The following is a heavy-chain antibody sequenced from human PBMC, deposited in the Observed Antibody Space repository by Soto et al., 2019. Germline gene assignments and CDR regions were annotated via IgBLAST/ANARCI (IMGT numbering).Heavy chain of an antibody. Sequence: GGSLRLSCAASGFTFSSYWMHWVRQAPGKGLVWVSRINSDGSSTSYADSVKGRFTISRDNAKNTLYLQMNSLRAEDTAVYYCASISYYDFWSGYYHGSWGQGTLVTVSS. D-gene: IGHD3-3*01. CDR2: INSDGSST. V-gene: IGHV3-74*01. J-gene: IGHJ5*02. CDR3: ASISYYDFWSGYYHGS. CDR1: GFTFSSYW.